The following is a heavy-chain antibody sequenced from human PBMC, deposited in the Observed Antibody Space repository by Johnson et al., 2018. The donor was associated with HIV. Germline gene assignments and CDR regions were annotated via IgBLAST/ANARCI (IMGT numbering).Heavy chain of an antibody. J-gene: IGHJ3*02. CDR3: ARELPSYDILTGPGAFDI. V-gene: IGHV3-30*03. CDR2: ISYDGNNK. CDR1: GFTFSSYA. Sequence: QVQLVESGGGVVQPGRSLRLSCAASGFTFSSYAMHWVHQAPGKGLEWVAVISYDGNNKYYADSVKGRFTISRDNSKNTLYLQMNSLRAEDTAVYYVARELPSYDILTGPGAFDIWGQGTMVTVSS. D-gene: IGHD3-9*01.